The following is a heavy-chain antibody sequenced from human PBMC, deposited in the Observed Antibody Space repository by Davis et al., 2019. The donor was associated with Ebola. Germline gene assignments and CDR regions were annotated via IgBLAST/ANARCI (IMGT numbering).Heavy chain of an antibody. CDR1: GGTIRDSDYY. V-gene: IGHV4-39*01. CDR3: ARQAGSSRWYVAWYNYYYMDV. D-gene: IGHD6-13*01. Sequence: SETLSLTCSVSGGTIRDSDYYWGWFRQSPEKGLEWIGTIYYSGNKYYNPSLNNRVAISVDTSKNQFFLTLASLSATDTATYYCARQAGSSRWYVAWYNYYYMDVWGGGTPVTVSS. J-gene: IGHJ6*03. CDR2: IYYSGNK.